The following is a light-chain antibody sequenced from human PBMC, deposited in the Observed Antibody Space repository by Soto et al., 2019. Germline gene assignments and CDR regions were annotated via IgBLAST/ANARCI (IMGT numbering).Light chain of an antibody. CDR3: QQSYSTAWT. V-gene: IGKV1-39*01. CDR1: QSIGSY. Sequence: IQMTQSPSSLSASVGDRVTMTCRASQSIGSYVNWYQEKPGEAPKVLIFAASNLHSRVPSRFSGSGSGTDFTITISSLQPEDFATYFCQQSYSTAWTFGQGTKVDIK. J-gene: IGKJ1*01. CDR2: AAS.